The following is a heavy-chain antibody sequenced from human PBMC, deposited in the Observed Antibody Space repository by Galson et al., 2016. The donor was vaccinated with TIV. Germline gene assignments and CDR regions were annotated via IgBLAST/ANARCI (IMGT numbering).Heavy chain of an antibody. D-gene: IGHD3-10*01. Sequence: SVKVSCKASGGIFRSDAISWVRQAPGQGREWMGRIIAIFGTANYAQKFQGRVTITADESTNTVYLELSSLTSEDTAVYYCARLPSYYGSGNHWFDPWGQGTLVTVSS. CDR1: GGIFRSDA. CDR2: IIAIFGTA. CDR3: ARLPSYYGSGNHWFDP. J-gene: IGHJ5*02. V-gene: IGHV1-69*13.